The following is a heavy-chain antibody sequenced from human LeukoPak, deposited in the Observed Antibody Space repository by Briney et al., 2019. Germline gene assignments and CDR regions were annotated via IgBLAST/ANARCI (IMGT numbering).Heavy chain of an antibody. CDR2: IYSGGST. Sequence: GGSLRLSCAASGFTVSSNYMSWVRQAPGKGLEWVSVIYSGGSTYYADSVKGRFAISRHNSKNTLYLQMNSLRAEDTAVYYCARGPNMITFGGVIAESMNNWFDPWGQGTLVTVSS. V-gene: IGHV3-53*04. CDR1: GFTVSSNY. J-gene: IGHJ5*02. D-gene: IGHD3-16*02. CDR3: ARGPNMITFGGVIAESMNNWFDP.